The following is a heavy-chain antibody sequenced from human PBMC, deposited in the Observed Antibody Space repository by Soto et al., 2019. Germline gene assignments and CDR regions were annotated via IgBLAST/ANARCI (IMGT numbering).Heavy chain of an antibody. CDR1: GFTFSTYA. D-gene: IGHD2-2*01. CDR2: ISGGGTYT. J-gene: IGHJ3*02. CDR3: ATGSCSGTSCYSIDFDI. Sequence: EVQLLESGGGLVQPGGSLRLSCAASGFTFSTYAMNWVRQAPGKGLEWVSVISGGGTYTYDADSVKGRFTISRDNSKNTLFLQMNSLRAEDSAVYYCATGSCSGTSCYSIDFDIWGQGTMVTVSS. V-gene: IGHV3-23*01.